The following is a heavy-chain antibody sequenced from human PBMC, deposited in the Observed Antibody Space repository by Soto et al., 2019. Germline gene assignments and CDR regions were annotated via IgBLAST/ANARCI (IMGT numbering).Heavy chain of an antibody. CDR2: IHPKMVAT. J-gene: IGHJ6*02. Sequence: ASVPVSCKSSGYSFTDYHTHCVRQPPGQGLEWLGRIHPKMVATRTGQNFQSCVTRTTDTALSTASMGLTRLTSDDKAIYYCARGDATDCSNGVCSFFYNHDTDVWGQGTTGTVCS. V-gene: IGHV1-2*01. CDR1: GYSFTDYH. CDR3: ARGDATDCSNGVCSFFYNHDTDV. D-gene: IGHD2-8*01.